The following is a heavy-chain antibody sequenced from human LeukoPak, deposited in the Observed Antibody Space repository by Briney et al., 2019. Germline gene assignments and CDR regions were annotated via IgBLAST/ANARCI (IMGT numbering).Heavy chain of an antibody. J-gene: IGHJ4*02. CDR2: IYYSGNT. V-gene: IGHV4-39*01. CDR3: ARLGYSSWYLGY. D-gene: IGHD6-13*01. Sequence: PSETLSLTCTVSGGSISSSSYYWGWIRQPPGKGLEWIGSIYYSGNTYYNPSLKSRVTISVDTSKNQFSLKLSSVTAADTAVYYCARLGYSSWYLGYWGQGTLVTVSS. CDR1: GGSISSSSYY.